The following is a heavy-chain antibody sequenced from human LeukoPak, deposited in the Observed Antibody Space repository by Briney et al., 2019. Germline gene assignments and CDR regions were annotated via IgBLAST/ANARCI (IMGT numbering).Heavy chain of an antibody. J-gene: IGHJ4*02. D-gene: IGHD3-10*01. Sequence: GGSLRLSCAASGFTFNSYSMNWVRQAPGKGLEWISYISSSSSTIYYADSVKGRFTISRDNSKNTLYLQMNSLRAEDTAVYYCAKERLLWFGELEGGYYFDYWGQGTLVTVSS. CDR2: ISSSSSTI. CDR3: AKERLLWFGELEGGYYFDY. CDR1: GFTFNSYS. V-gene: IGHV3-48*01.